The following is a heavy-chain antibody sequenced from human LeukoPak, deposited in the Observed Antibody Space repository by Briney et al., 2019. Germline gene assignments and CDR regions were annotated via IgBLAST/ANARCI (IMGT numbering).Heavy chain of an antibody. V-gene: IGHV3-7*01. CDR2: IKQDGSGE. CDR1: GFTFSHDW. J-gene: IGHJ4*02. CDR3: ARDHYNWTPDQGYKVFDY. Sequence: PGGSLRLSCAASGFTFSHDWMSWVRQAPGKGLEWVASIKQDGSGEHYVDSVKGRFTISRDNAKNSLYLQINSLRAEDTAVYYCARDHYNWTPDQGYKVFDYWGQGSLVTVSS. D-gene: IGHD1-20*01.